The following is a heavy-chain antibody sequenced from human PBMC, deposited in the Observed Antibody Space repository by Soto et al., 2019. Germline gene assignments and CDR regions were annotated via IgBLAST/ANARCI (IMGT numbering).Heavy chain of an antibody. CDR3: AREEVVVVAAGVDY. Sequence: QVQLVESGGGVVQPGRSLRLSCAASGFTFSSYAMHWVRQAPGKGLEWVTVISYDGSNKYYADSVKGRFTISRDNSKNTLYLQMNSLRAEDTAVYYCAREEVVVVAAGVDYWGQGTLVTVSS. J-gene: IGHJ4*02. CDR2: ISYDGSNK. CDR1: GFTFSSYA. V-gene: IGHV3-30-3*01. D-gene: IGHD2-15*01.